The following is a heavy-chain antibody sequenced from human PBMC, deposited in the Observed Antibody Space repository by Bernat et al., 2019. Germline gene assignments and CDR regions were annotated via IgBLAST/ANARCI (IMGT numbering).Heavy chain of an antibody. D-gene: IGHD3-3*01. V-gene: IGHV4-4*02. CDR1: GGSISSSNW. CDR3: ARYHGPVLEWPTYYYYYMDV. Sequence: QVQLQESGPGLVKPSGTLSLTCAVSGGSISSSNWWSWVRQPPGKGLEWIGEIYHSGSTNYNPSLKSRVTISVDKSKNQFSLKLSSVTAADTAVYYCARYHGPVLEWPTYYYYYMDVWGKGTTVTVSS. CDR2: IYHSGST. J-gene: IGHJ6*03.